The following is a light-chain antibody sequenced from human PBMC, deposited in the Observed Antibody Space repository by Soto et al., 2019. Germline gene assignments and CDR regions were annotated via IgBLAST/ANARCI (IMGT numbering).Light chain of an antibody. J-gene: IGKJ2*01. V-gene: IGKV1-8*01. CDR3: QQYYSYPLL. Sequence: AIRMTQSPSSFSASTGDRVTITCRASQGISSYLAWYQQKPGKAPKLLIYAASTLQSGVPSRFNGSGSGTDFTLTISCLQSEDFATYYCQQYYSYPLLFGQGTKLEIK. CDR1: QGISSY. CDR2: AAS.